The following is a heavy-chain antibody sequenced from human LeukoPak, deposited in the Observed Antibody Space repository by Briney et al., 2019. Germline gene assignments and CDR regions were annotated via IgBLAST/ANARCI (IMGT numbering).Heavy chain of an antibody. V-gene: IGHV4-34*01. CDR2: INHSGST. CDR1: GGSFSGYY. D-gene: IGHD6-13*01. CDR3: ARRVAAGGTRWFDP. J-gene: IGHJ5*02. Sequence: ASETLSLTCAVYGGSFSGYYWSLIRQPPGKGLEWIGEINHSGSTNYNPSLKSRVTISVDTSKNQFSLNLSSVTAADAAVYYCARRVAAGGTRWFDPWGQGTLVTVSS.